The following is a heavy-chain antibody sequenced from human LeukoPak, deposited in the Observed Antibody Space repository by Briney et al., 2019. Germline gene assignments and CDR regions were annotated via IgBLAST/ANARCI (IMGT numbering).Heavy chain of an antibody. CDR2: IYYSGST. V-gene: IGHV4-59*05. J-gene: IGHJ6*02. D-gene: IGHD6-13*01. CDR1: GGSISSYY. CDR3: ARHTRTGYSSSWYRGWYYYGMDV. Sequence: PSETLSLTCTVSGGSISSYYWSWIRQPPGKGLEWIGSIYYSGSTYYNPSLKSRGTISVDTSNTQSSLKLSSVTAADTPVYYCARHTRTGYSSSWYRGWYYYGMDVWGQGTTVTVSS.